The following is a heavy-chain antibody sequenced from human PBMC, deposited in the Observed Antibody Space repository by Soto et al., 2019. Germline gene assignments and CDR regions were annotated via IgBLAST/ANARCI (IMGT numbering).Heavy chain of an antibody. CDR1: GFTCSSYA. CDR2: ISGSGGST. D-gene: IGHD6-13*01. CDR3: ARRSSSWYFDY. V-gene: IGHV3-23*01. J-gene: IGHJ4*02. Sequence: EVQLLESGGGLVQPGGSLRLSCAASGFTCSSYAMNWVRQAPGKGLEWVSVISGSGGSTYYADSVKGRFTISRDNSKNTLYLQMNSLRAEDTAVYYCARRSSSWYFDYWGQGTLVTVSS.